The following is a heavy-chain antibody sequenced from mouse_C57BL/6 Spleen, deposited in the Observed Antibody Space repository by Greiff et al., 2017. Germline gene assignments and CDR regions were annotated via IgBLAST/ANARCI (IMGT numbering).Heavy chain of an antibody. D-gene: IGHD1-1*01. CDR3: ARSSSYYDAMDY. CDR1: GYTFTSYW. J-gene: IGHJ4*01. CDR2: IYPGSGST. V-gene: IGHV1-55*01. Sequence: VQLQQSGAELVKPGASVKMSCKASGYTFTSYWITWVKQRPGQGLEWIGDIYPGSGSTNYNEKFKSKATLTLDTSSSTAYMQLSSLTSEDSAVYYCARSSSYYDAMDYWGQGTSVTVSS.